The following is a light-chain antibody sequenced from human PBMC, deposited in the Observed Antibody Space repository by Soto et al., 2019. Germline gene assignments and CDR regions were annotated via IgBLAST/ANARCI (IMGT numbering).Light chain of an antibody. CDR1: SSDVDKYNR. CDR2: EVN. J-gene: IGLJ1*01. V-gene: IGLV2-18*02. Sequence: QSALTQPPSVSGSPGQSVTISCTGTSSDVDKYNRVSWYQQPPGTAPKLMIYEVNNRPSGVPNRFSGSKSGNTDSLAISGLQAEDEADYYCNSYTTSSTYVFGTGTKVTVL. CDR3: NSYTTSSTYV.